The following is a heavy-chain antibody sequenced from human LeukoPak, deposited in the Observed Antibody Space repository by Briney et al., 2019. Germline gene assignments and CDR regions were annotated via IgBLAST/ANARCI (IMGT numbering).Heavy chain of an antibody. CDR3: AREADTAIPFDY. CDR2: IWYDGSNK. V-gene: IGHV3-33*01. Sequence: GGSLRLSCAASGFTFSSYGMHWVRQAPGKGLEWVAVIWYDGSNKYYADSVKGRFTISRDNSKNTLYLQMNSLRAEDTAVYYCAREADTAIPFDYWGQGTLVTVSS. CDR1: GFTFSSYG. D-gene: IGHD5-18*01. J-gene: IGHJ4*02.